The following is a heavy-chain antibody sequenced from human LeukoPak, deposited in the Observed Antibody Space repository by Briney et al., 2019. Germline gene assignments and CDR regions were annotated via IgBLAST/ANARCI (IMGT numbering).Heavy chain of an antibody. CDR2: INTNTGNP. V-gene: IGHV7-4-1*02. J-gene: IGHJ3*02. D-gene: IGHD4-17*01. Sequence: ASVKVSCKASGYTFTSYAMNWVRQAPGQGLEWMGWINTNTGNPTYAQGFTGRFVFSLDTSVSTAYLQISSLKAEDTAVYYCARDPGDYGDNRNAFDIWGQGTMVTVSS. CDR1: GYTFTSYA. CDR3: ARDPGDYGDNRNAFDI.